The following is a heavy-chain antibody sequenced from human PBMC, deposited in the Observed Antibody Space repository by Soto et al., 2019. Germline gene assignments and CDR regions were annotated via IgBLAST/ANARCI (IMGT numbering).Heavy chain of an antibody. CDR1: GVPFSRYA. V-gene: IGHV3-23*01. CDR3: AKSYYGDYDPRILFDK. Sequence: GGSLRLSCAAPGVPFSRYAINWVRQPPGKGLEWVSIIIGIGSSTNYADSVKGRFTISRDNSRDTVYLQMNILRAEDTAVYYCAKSYYGDYDPRILFDKWGPGTLVTVSS. J-gene: IGHJ4*02. D-gene: IGHD4-17*01. CDR2: IIGIGSST.